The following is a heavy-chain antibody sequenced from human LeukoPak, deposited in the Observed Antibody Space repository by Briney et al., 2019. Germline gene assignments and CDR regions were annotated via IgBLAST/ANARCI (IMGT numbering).Heavy chain of an antibody. CDR3: AKDRTVGASYWYFDL. CDR1: GFTFSSYW. Sequence: GGSLRLSCAASGFTFSSYWMNWVRQAPGKGLEWVSVISGSGDFTYYADSVKGRFTISRDSSKNTLFLHMNTLRAEDTAIYYCAKDRTVGASYWYFDLWGRGTLVTVSS. V-gene: IGHV3-23*01. D-gene: IGHD1-26*01. J-gene: IGHJ2*01. CDR2: ISGSGDFT.